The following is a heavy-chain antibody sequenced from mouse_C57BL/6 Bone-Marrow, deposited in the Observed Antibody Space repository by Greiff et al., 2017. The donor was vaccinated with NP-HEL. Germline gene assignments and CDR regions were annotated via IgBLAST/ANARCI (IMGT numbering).Heavy chain of an antibody. CDR1: GYTFTSYT. Sequence: VQLQQSGAELARPGASVKMSCKASGYTFTSYTMHWVKQRPGKGLEWIGYINPSSGYTKYNQKFKDKATLTADKSSSTAYMQLSSLTSEDSAVYYCAIYYGSLFDYWGQGTTLTVSS. J-gene: IGHJ2*01. CDR3: AIYYGSLFDY. CDR2: INPSSGYT. V-gene: IGHV1-4*01. D-gene: IGHD2-1*01.